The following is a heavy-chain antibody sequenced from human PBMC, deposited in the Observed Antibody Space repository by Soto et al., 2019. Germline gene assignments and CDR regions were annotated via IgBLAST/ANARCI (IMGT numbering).Heavy chain of an antibody. D-gene: IGHD6-13*01. J-gene: IGHJ5*02. Sequence: QITLKESGPTLVKPTQTLTLTCTFSGFSLSTSGVGVGWIRQPPGKALEWLALIYWDDDKRYSPSLKSRLTIPKDTSKNQVVLTRTNMDPVDTATYYCARWGIAAAGVWFDPWGQGTLVTVSS. V-gene: IGHV2-5*02. CDR3: ARWGIAAAGVWFDP. CDR2: IYWDDDK. CDR1: GFSLSTSGVG.